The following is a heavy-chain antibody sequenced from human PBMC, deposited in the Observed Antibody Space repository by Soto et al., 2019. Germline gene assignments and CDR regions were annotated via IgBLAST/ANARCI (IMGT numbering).Heavy chain of an antibody. Sequence: SQTLSLTCAISGDSVSSNSAAWNWIRQSPSRGLEWLGRTYYRSKWYNDYAVSVKSRITINPDTSKNQFSLQLNSVTPEDTAVYYCAREGTNIDSYGRDAFDIWGQGTMVTVSS. J-gene: IGHJ3*02. CDR1: GDSVSSNSAA. CDR2: TYYRSKWYN. CDR3: AREGTNIDSYGRDAFDI. D-gene: IGHD5-18*01. V-gene: IGHV6-1*01.